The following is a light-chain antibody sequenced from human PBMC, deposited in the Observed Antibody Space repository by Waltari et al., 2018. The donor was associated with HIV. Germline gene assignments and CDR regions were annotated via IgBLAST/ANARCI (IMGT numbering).Light chain of an antibody. CDR2: DAS. CDR3: QQRTKWPT. J-gene: IGKJ4*01. V-gene: IGKV3-11*01. CDR1: QSVFTY. Sequence: EIVLTQSPATLSLSPGESATLSCRASQSVFTYLAWYQQKPVQAPRLLIYDASNRATGIPARFSASGSGTDFTLTISSLEPEDFAVYFCQQRTKWPTFGGGTKVEIK.